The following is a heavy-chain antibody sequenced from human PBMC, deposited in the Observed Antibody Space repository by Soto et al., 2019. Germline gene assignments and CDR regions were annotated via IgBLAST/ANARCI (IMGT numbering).Heavy chain of an antibody. CDR2: ISYDGSNK. D-gene: IGHD1-1*01. CDR3: ARSFGPTLPGTSGGY. Sequence: QVQLVESGGGVVQPGRSLRLSCAASGFTFSSYAMHWVRQAPGKGLEWVAVISYDGSNKYYADSVKGRFTISRDNSKNTLYLQMNSLRVEDTAVYYCARSFGPTLPGTSGGYWGQGTLVTVSS. V-gene: IGHV3-30-3*01. CDR1: GFTFSSYA. J-gene: IGHJ4*02.